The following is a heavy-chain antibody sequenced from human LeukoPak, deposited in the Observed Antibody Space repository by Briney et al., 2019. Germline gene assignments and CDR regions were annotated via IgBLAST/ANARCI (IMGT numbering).Heavy chain of an antibody. Sequence: SETLSLTCAVYGESFSGYYWSWIRQPPGKGLEWIGEINHSGSTNYNPSLKSRVTISVDTSKNQFSLKLSSVTAADTAVYYCARAGYYYDSSGYPNLDYWGQGTLVTVSS. V-gene: IGHV4-34*01. CDR3: ARAGYYYDSSGYPNLDY. CDR2: INHSGST. D-gene: IGHD3-22*01. J-gene: IGHJ4*02. CDR1: GESFSGYY.